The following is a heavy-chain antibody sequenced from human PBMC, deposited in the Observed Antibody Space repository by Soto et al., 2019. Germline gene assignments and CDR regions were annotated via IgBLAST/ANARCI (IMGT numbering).Heavy chain of an antibody. CDR1: GGSISSYY. V-gene: IGHV4-59*01. CDR3: ASHSSHWPFFDF. J-gene: IGHJ4*02. CDR2: IYYTGLS. Sequence: PSETLSLTCTVSGGSISSYYWSWLRQPPGKGLEWIGYIYYTGLSNSNPSLNSRVTMSVDTSKNQFSLKLSSVTAADTAVYYCASHSSHWPFFDFWGQGTLVTVSS. D-gene: IGHD6-13*01.